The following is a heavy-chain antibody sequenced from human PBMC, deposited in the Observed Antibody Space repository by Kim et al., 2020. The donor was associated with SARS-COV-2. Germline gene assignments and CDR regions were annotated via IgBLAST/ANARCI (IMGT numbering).Heavy chain of an antibody. Sequence: DSETRHSPSFHGQVTIAADKSISTAYLQWTSLKASDTAIYYCARHHNWFDPWGQGTLVTVSS. CDR3: ARHHNWFDP. J-gene: IGHJ5*02. V-gene: IGHV5-51*01. CDR2: DSET.